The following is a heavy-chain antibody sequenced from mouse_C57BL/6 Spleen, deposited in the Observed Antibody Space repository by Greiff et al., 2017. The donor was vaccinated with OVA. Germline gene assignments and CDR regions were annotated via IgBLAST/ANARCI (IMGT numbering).Heavy chain of an antibody. CDR2: FHPYNDDT. D-gene: IGHD3-2*02. V-gene: IGHV1-47*01. Sequence: VKLVESGAELVKPGASVKMSCKASGYTFTTYPIEWMKQNHGKSLEWIGNFHPYNDDTKYNEKFKGKATLTVEKSSSTVYLELSRLTSDDSAVYYCARPSSGSYYAMDYWGQGTSVTVSS. CDR1: GYTFTTYP. J-gene: IGHJ4*01. CDR3: ARPSSGSYYAMDY.